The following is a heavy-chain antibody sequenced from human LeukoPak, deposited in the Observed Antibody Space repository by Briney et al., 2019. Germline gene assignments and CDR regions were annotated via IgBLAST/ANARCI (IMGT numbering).Heavy chain of an antibody. Sequence: GGSLRLSCAASGFTFSSYAMSWVRQAPGKGLEWVSGISGSDGSTNYADSVKGRFTISRDNAKNSLYLQMNSLRAEDTAVYYCARDPDSSAYYYFDFWGQGTLVTVSS. D-gene: IGHD3-22*01. CDR2: ISGSDGST. CDR3: ARDPDSSAYYYFDF. V-gene: IGHV3-23*01. CDR1: GFTFSSYA. J-gene: IGHJ4*02.